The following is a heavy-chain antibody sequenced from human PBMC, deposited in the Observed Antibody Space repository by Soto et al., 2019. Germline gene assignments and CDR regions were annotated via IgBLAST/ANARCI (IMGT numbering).Heavy chain of an antibody. CDR2: INAGNGNT. CDR1: GYTFTSYA. CDR3: ARDLTAGPYDY. Sequence: ASVKVSCKASGYTFTSYAMHWVRQAPGQRLEWMGWINAGNGNTKYSQKLQGRVTMTTDTSTSTAYMELRSLRSDDTAVYYCARDLTAGPYDYWGQGTLVTVSS. V-gene: IGHV1-3*01. J-gene: IGHJ4*02. D-gene: IGHD6-19*01.